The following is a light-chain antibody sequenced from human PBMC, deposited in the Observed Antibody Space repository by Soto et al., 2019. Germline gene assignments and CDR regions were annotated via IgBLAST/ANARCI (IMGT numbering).Light chain of an antibody. CDR3: ISYTTSGTYV. CDR2: DVS. CDR1: SSDVGGYNY. Sequence: QSVLTQPASVSGSPGQSITIPCTGTSSDVGGYNYVSWYQQHPGKAPKLMIYDVSNRPSGVSYRFSGSKSGNTASLTISGLQAADEADYYCISYTTSGTYVFGTGTKVTVL. J-gene: IGLJ1*01. V-gene: IGLV2-14*01.